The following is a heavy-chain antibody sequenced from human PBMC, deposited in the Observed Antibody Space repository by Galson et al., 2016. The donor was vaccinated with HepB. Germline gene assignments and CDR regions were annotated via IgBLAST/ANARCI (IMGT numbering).Heavy chain of an antibody. D-gene: IGHD6-13*01. CDR1: GGSIRSNRYY. J-gene: IGHJ4*02. CDR3: ARHAMRATAAGPGYFDF. V-gene: IGHV4-39*01. CDR2: IYNSGTT. Sequence: SETLSLTCYVSGGSIRSNRYYWGWIRQPPGKGLEWIGSIYNSGTTYYSPSLKSQILMSVDTSNNHFSLKLRSVTAPDTAVYYCARHAMRATAAGPGYFDFWGQGKPVTASS.